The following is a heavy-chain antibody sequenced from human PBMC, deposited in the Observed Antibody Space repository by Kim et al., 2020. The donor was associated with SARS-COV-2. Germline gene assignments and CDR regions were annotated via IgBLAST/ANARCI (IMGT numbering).Heavy chain of an antibody. D-gene: IGHD4-17*01. J-gene: IGHJ4*02. Sequence: YSPSFQGQVTISADKSISTAYLQWSSLKASDTAMYYCARLRDYGAPPEDYWGQGTLVTVSS. V-gene: IGHV5-51*01. CDR3: ARLRDYGAPPEDY.